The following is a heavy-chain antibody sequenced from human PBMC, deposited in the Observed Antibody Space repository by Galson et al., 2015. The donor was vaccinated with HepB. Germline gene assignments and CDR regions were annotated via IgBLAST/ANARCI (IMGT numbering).Heavy chain of an antibody. Sequence: SVKVSCKASGYTFTSYYMHWVRQAPGQGLEWMGIINPSGGSTSYAQKFQGRVTMTRDTSTSAVYMELSSLRSEDTAVYYCARAPVGFLATFDYWGQGTLVTVSS. CDR1: GYTFTSYY. CDR2: INPSGGST. V-gene: IGHV1-46*01. J-gene: IGHJ4*02. D-gene: IGHD3-3*01. CDR3: ARAPVGFLATFDY.